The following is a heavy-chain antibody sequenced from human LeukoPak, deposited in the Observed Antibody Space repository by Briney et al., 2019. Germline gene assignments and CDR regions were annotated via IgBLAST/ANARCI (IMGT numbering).Heavy chain of an antibody. CDR2: INPNSGGT. Sequence: ASVKVSCKASGGTFSSYAISWVRQAPGQGLEWMGWINPNSGGTNYAQKFQGRVTMTRGTSISTAYMDLSRLRSDDTAVYYCARGFCSSTSCYFAFDIWGQGTMVTVSS. CDR3: ARGFCSSTSCYFAFDI. J-gene: IGHJ3*02. CDR1: GGTFSSYA. V-gene: IGHV1-2*02. D-gene: IGHD2-2*01.